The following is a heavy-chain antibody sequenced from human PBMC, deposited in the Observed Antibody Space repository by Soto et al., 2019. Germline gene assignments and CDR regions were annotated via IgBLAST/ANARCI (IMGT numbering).Heavy chain of an antibody. CDR3: ARHSLYYYDSSGYYHY. D-gene: IGHD3-22*01. CDR1: GFTFSSYG. Sequence: QVQLVESGGGVVQPGRSLRLSCAASGFTFSSYGMHWVRQAPGKGLEWIGSIYYSGSTYYNPSLKSRVTISVDTSKNQFSLRLSSVTAADTAVYYCARHSLYYYDSSGYYHYWGQGMLVTVSS. J-gene: IGHJ4*02. CDR2: IYYSGST. V-gene: IGHV4-39*01.